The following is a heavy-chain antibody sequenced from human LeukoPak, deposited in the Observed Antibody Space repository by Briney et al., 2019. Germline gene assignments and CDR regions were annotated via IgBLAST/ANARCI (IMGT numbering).Heavy chain of an antibody. CDR1: GGSISSYY. J-gene: IGHJ6*03. D-gene: IGHD3-10*01. CDR3: ARTTMVRGTYYMDV. CDR2: IYYSGYT. V-gene: IGHV4-59*01. Sequence: SETLSLTCTVSGGSISSYYWSWIRQPPGKGLEWIGYIYYSGYTNCNPSLKSRVTISVDTSKNQFSLKLSSVTAADTAVYYCARTTMVRGTYYMDVWGKGTTVTISS.